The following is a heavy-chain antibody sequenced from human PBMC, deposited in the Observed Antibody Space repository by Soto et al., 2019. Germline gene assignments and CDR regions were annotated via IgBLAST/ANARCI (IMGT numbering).Heavy chain of an antibody. CDR3: AKDLYYYDSSGYRPGAY. CDR1: GFTFSSYG. CDR2: ISYDGSNK. Sequence: QVQLVESGGGVVQPGRSLRLSCAASGFTFSSYGMHWVRQAPGKGLEWVAVISYDGSNKYYADSVKGRFTISRDNSKNTLYLQMNSLRAEDTAVYYCAKDLYYYDSSGYRPGAYWGQGTLVTVSS. V-gene: IGHV3-30*18. D-gene: IGHD3-22*01. J-gene: IGHJ4*02.